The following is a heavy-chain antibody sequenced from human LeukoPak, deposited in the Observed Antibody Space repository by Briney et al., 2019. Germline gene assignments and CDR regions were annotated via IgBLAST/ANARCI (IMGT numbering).Heavy chain of an antibody. CDR3: ARVAAVAGADFDY. D-gene: IGHD6-19*01. V-gene: IGHV3-74*01. J-gene: IGHJ4*02. Sequence: GGSLRLSCAASGFTFSSYWMHWVRQAPGKGLVWVTRINSDASSTSYADSVKGRFTISRDNAKNTLYLQMNSLRAEDTAVYYCARVAAVAGADFDYWGQGTLVTVSS. CDR1: GFTFSSYW. CDR2: INSDASST.